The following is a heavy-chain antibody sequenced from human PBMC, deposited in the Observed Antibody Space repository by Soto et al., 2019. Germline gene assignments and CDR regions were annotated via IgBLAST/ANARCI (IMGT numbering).Heavy chain of an antibody. D-gene: IGHD3-10*01. CDR2: IKSKAYGGTT. Sequence: EVQLVESGGGLVKPGQSLRLSCVASGFTFGDYPMSWLRQAPGKGLEWVGFIKSKAYGGTTEYAPSVKGRFTISGDDSKSIVYLQMNNLKTEDTAVYYCTREFSGSGGWGQGTLVTVSS. V-gene: IGHV3-49*05. J-gene: IGHJ4*02. CDR1: GFTFGDYP. CDR3: TREFSGSGG.